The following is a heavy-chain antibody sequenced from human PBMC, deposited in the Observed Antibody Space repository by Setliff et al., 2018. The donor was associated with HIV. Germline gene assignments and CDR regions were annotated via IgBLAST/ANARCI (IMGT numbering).Heavy chain of an antibody. CDR3: ARVRLRVPPSFFDY. V-gene: IGHV4-61*01. CDR1: GGSASNSRYY. J-gene: IGHJ4*02. Sequence: SETLSLTCTVSGGSASNSRYYWAWIRQPPGKGLEYIGYISPTGNTNYNPSLKSRVTISTDTSKNQFSLNVMSVTAAVTAVYYCARVRLRVPPSFFDYWGRGSLVTVSS. D-gene: IGHD2-2*01. CDR2: ISPTGNT.